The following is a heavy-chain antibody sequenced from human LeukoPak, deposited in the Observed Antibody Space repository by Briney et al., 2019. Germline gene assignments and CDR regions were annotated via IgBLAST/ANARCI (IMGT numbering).Heavy chain of an antibody. CDR1: GFTFSRHG. J-gene: IGHJ2*01. V-gene: IGHV3-33*08. CDR2: IGDTGRAK. CDR3: AREAAWGNWYFDL. D-gene: IGHD3-16*01. Sequence: GGSLRLSCAASGFTFSRHGMHWVRQAPGKGLEWVAVIGDTGRAKYYADSVGGRFTASRDNSNKILYLEMNSLRYDDTALYYCAREAAWGNWYFDLWGRGTLVTVSS.